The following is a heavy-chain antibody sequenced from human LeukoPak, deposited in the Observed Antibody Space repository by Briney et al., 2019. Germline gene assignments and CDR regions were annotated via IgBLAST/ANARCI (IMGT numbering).Heavy chain of an antibody. CDR2: INPSGGST. V-gene: IGHV1-46*01. J-gene: IGHJ4*02. Sequence: ASVKVSCKASRYTFTSYYMHWVRQAPGQGLEWMGIINPSGGSTSYAQKFQGRVTMTRDTSTSTVYMELSSLRSEDTAVYYCARDRYYGSGSYSTPGYWGQGTLVTVSS. D-gene: IGHD3-10*01. CDR1: RYTFTSYY. CDR3: ARDRYYGSGSYSTPGY.